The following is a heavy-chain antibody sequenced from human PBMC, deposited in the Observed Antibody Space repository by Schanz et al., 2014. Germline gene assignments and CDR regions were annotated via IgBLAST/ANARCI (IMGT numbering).Heavy chain of an antibody. J-gene: IGHJ3*01. CDR3: TRDRGALINHNDALDL. CDR1: GFTFRGHA. CDR2: TSTDGTKT. D-gene: IGHD3-16*01. Sequence: QVQLVQSGGGLVKSGGSLRLSCAASGFTFRGHAMHWVRQAPGQGLEKVAVTSTDGTKTYYAASVRGRFTISRDNSKNTVYLQMNSLRSEDTAVYYCTRDRGALINHNDALDLWGQGTMVSVSS. V-gene: IGHV3-30*04.